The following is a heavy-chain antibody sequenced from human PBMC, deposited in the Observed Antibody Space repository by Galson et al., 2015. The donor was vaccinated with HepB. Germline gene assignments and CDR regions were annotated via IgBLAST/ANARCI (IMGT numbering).Heavy chain of an antibody. CDR2: ISWNSGSI. CDR1: GFTFDDYA. D-gene: IGHD1-26*01. CDR3: AKDRGYSGSYADY. J-gene: IGHJ4*02. Sequence: SLRLSCAASGFTFDDYAMHRVRQAPGKGLEWVSGISWNSGSIGYADSVKGRFTISRDNAKNSLYLQMNSLRAEDTALYYCAKDRGYSGSYADYWGQGTLVTVSS. V-gene: IGHV3-9*01.